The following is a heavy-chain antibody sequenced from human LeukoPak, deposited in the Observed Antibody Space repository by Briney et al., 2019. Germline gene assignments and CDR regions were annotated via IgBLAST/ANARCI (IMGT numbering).Heavy chain of an antibody. D-gene: IGHD3-22*01. Sequence: SETLSLTCTVSGGSISSSSYYWGWIRQPPGKGLEWIGSIYYSGSTYYNPSLKSRVTISVDTSKNQFSLKLSSVTAADTAAYYCARQTNYYDSSGYYRNWFDPWGQGTLVTVSS. CDR3: ARQTNYYDSSGYYRNWFDP. CDR1: GGSISSSSYY. J-gene: IGHJ5*02. V-gene: IGHV4-39*01. CDR2: IYYSGST.